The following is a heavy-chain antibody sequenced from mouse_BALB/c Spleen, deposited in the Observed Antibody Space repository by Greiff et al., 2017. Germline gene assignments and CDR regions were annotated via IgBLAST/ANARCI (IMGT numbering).Heavy chain of an antibody. Sequence: EVQRVESGGGLVKPGGSLKLSCAASGFTFSSYAMSWVRQSPEKRLEWVAEISSGGSYTYYPDTVTGRFTISRDNAKNTLYLEMSSLRSEDTAMYYCARDYYGSSPFAYWGQGTTLTVSS. CDR3: ARDYYGSSPFAY. J-gene: IGHJ2*01. CDR2: ISSGGSYT. CDR1: GFTFSSYA. V-gene: IGHV5-9-4*01. D-gene: IGHD1-1*01.